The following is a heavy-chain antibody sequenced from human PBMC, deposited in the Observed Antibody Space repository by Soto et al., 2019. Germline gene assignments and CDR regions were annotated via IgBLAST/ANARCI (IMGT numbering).Heavy chain of an antibody. CDR3: ASNSGDTSGWYDY. Sequence: QVQLQESGPGLVKPSETLSLTCTVSGASISSYYWSWIRQPPGKGLEWNGYIYYSGSTKYNPSLKRRVTISVGTSKNQFSMKLSSVTAADTDVYDCASNSGDTSGWYDYWGQGTLVTVSS. D-gene: IGHD6-19*01. CDR2: IYYSGST. J-gene: IGHJ4*02. V-gene: IGHV4-59*01. CDR1: GASISSYY.